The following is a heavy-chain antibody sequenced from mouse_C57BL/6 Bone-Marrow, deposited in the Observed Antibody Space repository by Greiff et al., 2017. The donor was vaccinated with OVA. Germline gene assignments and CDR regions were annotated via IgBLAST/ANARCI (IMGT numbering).Heavy chain of an antibody. Sequence: QVQLQQPGAELVRPGTSVKLSCKASGYTFTNYWMHWVKQRPGQGLEWIGVIAPSDSYINYNQKFKGRATLTVDTSSSTAYMTRSSLTSEDSAVYYCAHYGSRLYLHYWGQGTSLTVSS. CDR2: IAPSDSYI. CDR1: GYTFTNYW. V-gene: IGHV1-59*01. CDR3: AHYGSRLYLHY. J-gene: IGHJ2*02. D-gene: IGHD1-1*01.